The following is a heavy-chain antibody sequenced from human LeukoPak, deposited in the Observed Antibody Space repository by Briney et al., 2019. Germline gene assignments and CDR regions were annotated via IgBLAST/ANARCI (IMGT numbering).Heavy chain of an antibody. D-gene: IGHD3-22*01. CDR1: GFTFTSYE. CDR2: ISTSGSTI. V-gene: IGHV3-48*03. CDR3: ARAAPTRTLIGSGADY. J-gene: IGHJ4*02. Sequence: PGGSLRLSCAASGFTFTSYEMNWVRQAPGKGLEWVSYISTSGSTIYYADSVKGRFTISRDNTKNSLYLQMSSLRAEDTAVYYCARAAPTRTLIGSGADYWGQGTLVTVSS.